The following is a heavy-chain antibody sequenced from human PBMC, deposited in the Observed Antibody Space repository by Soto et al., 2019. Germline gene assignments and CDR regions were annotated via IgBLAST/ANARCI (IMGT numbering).Heavy chain of an antibody. CDR3: ARVKTTSTGVLFDY. CDR1: GGSFSGYY. J-gene: IGHJ4*02. CDR2: INHSGST. D-gene: IGHD4-17*01. Sequence: QVQLQQWGAGLLKPSETLSLTCAVYGGSFSGYYWSWIRQPPGKGPEWIGEINHSGSTNYNPSLKSRVTISVDTSKNQFSLKLSSVTAADTAVYYCARVKTTSTGVLFDYWGQGTLVTVSS. V-gene: IGHV4-34*01.